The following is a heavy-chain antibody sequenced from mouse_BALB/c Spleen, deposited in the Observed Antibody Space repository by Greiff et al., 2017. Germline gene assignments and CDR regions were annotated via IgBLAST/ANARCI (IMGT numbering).Heavy chain of an antibody. Sequence: QVQLQQSGAELVRPGASVTLSCKASGYTFTDYEMHWVKQTPVHGLEWIGAIDPETGGTAYNQKFKGKATLTADKSSSTAYMELRSLTSEDSAVYYCARSLTTGDFWGQGTTLTVSS. CDR1: GYTFTDYE. V-gene: IGHV1-15*01. CDR2: IDPETGGT. J-gene: IGHJ2*01. D-gene: IGHD1-1*01. CDR3: ARSLTTGDF.